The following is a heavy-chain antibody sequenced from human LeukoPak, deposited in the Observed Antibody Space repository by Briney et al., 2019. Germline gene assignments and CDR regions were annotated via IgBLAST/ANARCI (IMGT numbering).Heavy chain of an antibody. CDR1: GFTFRDFY. D-gene: IGHD6-19*01. J-gene: IGHJ6*03. V-gene: IGHV3-30*18. CDR3: AKDPVTWLVHYYYYMDV. CDR2: ISYDGSNK. Sequence: GGSLRLSCAASGFTFRDFYMSWIRQAPGKGLEWVAVISYDGSNKYYADSVKGRFTISRDNSKNTLYLQMNSLRAEDTAVYYCAKDPVTWLVHYYYYMDVWGKGTTVTVSS.